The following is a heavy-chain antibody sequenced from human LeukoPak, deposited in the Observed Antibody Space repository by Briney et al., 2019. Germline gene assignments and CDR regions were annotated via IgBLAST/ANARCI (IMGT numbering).Heavy chain of an antibody. Sequence: ASVTVSCTASGYTFTGYYMHWVRQAPGQGLEWMGWINPNSGGTNYAQKFQGWVTMTRDTSISTAYMELSRLRSDDTAVYYCARADTAMAIDYWGQGTLVTVSS. CDR3: ARADTAMAIDY. CDR1: GYTFTGYY. V-gene: IGHV1-2*04. D-gene: IGHD5-18*01. J-gene: IGHJ4*02. CDR2: INPNSGGT.